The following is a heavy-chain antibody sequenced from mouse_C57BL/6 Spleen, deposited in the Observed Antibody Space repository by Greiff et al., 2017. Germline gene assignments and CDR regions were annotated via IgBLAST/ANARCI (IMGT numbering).Heavy chain of an antibody. CDR3: ARDRVTTRYFDV. CDR1: GFTFSDYY. CDR2: INYDGSST. J-gene: IGHJ1*03. V-gene: IGHV5-16*01. D-gene: IGHD2-2*01. Sequence: EVQVVESEGGLVQPGSSMKLSCTASGFTFSDYYMAWVRQVPEKGLEWVANINYDGSSTYYLDSSKSRFIISRDNAKNILYLQMSSLKSEDTATYYCARDRVTTRYFDVWGTGTTVTVSS.